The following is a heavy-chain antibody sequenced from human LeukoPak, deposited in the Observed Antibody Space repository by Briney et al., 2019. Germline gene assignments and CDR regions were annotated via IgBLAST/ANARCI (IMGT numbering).Heavy chain of an antibody. J-gene: IGHJ3*02. V-gene: IGHV1-46*01. CDR1: GYIFTNYY. CDR2: INPSGGST. CDR3: ARDRGYSGYENDAFDI. D-gene: IGHD5-12*01. Sequence: ASVKVSCKASGYIFTNYYMHWVRQAPGQGLEWMGIINPSGGSTSYAQKFQGRVTMTRNTSISTAYMELSSLRSEDTAVYYCARDRGYSGYENDAFDIWGQGTMVTVSS.